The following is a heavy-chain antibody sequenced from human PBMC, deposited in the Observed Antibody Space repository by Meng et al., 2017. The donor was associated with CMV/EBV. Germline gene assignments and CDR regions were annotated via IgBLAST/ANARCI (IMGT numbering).Heavy chain of an antibody. CDR2: IYYSGST. D-gene: IGHD2-21*02. V-gene: IGHV4-30-4*08. Sequence: QLHLKHSGPRPVNPSPTLPLTCTVSGGSLSSGDYSWSWIRQPPGKGLEWIGYIYYSGSTYYNPSLKSRVTISVDTSKNQFSLKLSSVTAADTAVYYCAREGDNPFDYWGQGTLVTVSS. J-gene: IGHJ4*02. CDR1: GGSLSSGDYS. CDR3: AREGDNPFDY.